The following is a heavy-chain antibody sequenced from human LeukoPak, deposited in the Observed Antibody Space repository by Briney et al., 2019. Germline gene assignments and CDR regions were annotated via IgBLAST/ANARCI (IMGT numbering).Heavy chain of an antibody. CDR1: GGTFSGYT. J-gene: IGHJ6*02. CDR3: AREYLGHTRTTYGMDV. V-gene: IGHV1-69*04. Sequence: ASVRVSCKAPGGTFSGYTINWVRQAPGHGLEWMGRIIPMPGIANYTQKFQGRVTITADKSTSTSYMELNSLRSEDTAIYYCAREYLGHTRTTYGMDVWGQGTTVIVAS. D-gene: IGHD1-14*01. CDR2: IIPMPGIA.